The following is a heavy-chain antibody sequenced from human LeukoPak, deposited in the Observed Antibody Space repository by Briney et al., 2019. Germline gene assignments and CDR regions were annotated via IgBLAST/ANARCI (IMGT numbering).Heavy chain of an antibody. D-gene: IGHD5-18*01. J-gene: IGHJ4*02. Sequence: GGSLRLSCAASGFTFSIYWMSWVRQAPGKGLEWVANIKQDGSEKYYVDSVKGRFTISRDNAKNSLYLQMNSLRAEDTAVYYCARAGIQFDYWGQGTLVTVSS. CDR2: IKQDGSEK. CDR3: ARAGIQFDY. V-gene: IGHV3-7*01. CDR1: GFTFSIYW.